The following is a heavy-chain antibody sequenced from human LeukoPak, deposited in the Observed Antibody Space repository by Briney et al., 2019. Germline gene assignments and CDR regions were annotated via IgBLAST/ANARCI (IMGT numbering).Heavy chain of an antibody. Sequence: GGSLRLSCAASGFTFSDYWMHWVRQAPGKGLVWVSRIENGGSDTRHADSVKGRFTISRDNAKNTLYLQMNSLRAEDTAVYYCARADGTGGPYDYWGQGTLVTVSS. V-gene: IGHV3-74*01. CDR1: GFTFSDYW. J-gene: IGHJ4*02. D-gene: IGHD3/OR15-3a*01. CDR2: IENGGSDT. CDR3: ARADGTGGPYDY.